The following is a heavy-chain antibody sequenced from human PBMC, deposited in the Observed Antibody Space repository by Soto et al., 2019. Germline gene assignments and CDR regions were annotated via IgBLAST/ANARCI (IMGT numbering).Heavy chain of an antibody. J-gene: IGHJ4*02. CDR1: GGSLKSGGYY. D-gene: IGHD5-18*01. CDR3: ARDNGYSYGYTLDH. Sequence: SETLSLTCTVSGGSLKSGGYYWSWIRQHPGRGLEWIGYIYYTGRTYYNPSLESRVTFSVDTSKNQFSLKLSSVTAADTAVYYCARDNGYSYGYTLDHWGQGTLVTVS. CDR2: IYYTGRT. V-gene: IGHV4-31*02.